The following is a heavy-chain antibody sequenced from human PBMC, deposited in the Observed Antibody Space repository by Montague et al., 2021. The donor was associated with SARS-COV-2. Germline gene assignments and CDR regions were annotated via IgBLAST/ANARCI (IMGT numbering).Heavy chain of an antibody. J-gene: IGHJ2*01. CDR2: IYYSGSVTT. D-gene: IGHD2-21*01. Sequence: SETLSLTCSLSGGSINNYYLGWVRQSPGKGLEWIEYIYYSGSVTTSYXPSLKSRVSISVDTSENQFSLKLTSVTAADTAVYYCARRGGGEVFARFMYWYFDVWSRGSLVTVSS. V-gene: IGHV4-59*13. CDR1: GGSINNYY. CDR3: ARRGGGEVFARFMYWYFDV.